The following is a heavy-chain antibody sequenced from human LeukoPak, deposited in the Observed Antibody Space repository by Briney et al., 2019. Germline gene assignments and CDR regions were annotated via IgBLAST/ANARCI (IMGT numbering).Heavy chain of an antibody. D-gene: IGHD3-22*01. Sequence: SETLSLICTVSSVSISTYYWNWIRQPPGKGLEWIGYIYYSGRTNYNPSLKSRVSISIDTSKNQFSLKLSSVTAADTAVYYCARVLYYYDSSGYYSNRYFDYWGQGTLVTVSS. J-gene: IGHJ4*02. CDR2: IYYSGRT. CDR1: SVSISTYY. V-gene: IGHV4-59*08. CDR3: ARVLYYYDSSGYYSNRYFDY.